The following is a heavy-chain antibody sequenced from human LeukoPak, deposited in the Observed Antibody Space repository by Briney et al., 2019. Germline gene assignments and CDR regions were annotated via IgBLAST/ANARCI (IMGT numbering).Heavy chain of an antibody. Sequence: ASVNVSCKASGYTFSNYYMHWVRQAPGQGLEWMGVINPRGGSTSYAQTFQGRVTMTRETSTSTVYMELNSLRSEDTAVYYCARDRGSSGWYVDYWGQGTLVTVSS. CDR2: INPRGGST. V-gene: IGHV1-46*01. CDR1: GYTFSNYY. CDR3: ARDRGSSGWYVDY. J-gene: IGHJ4*02. D-gene: IGHD6-19*01.